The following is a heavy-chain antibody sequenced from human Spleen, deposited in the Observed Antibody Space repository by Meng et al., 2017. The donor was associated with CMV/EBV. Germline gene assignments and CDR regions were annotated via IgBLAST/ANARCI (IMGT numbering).Heavy chain of an antibody. V-gene: IGHV1-69*10. CDR2: IIPFVGRP. CDR3: AKDFSRSTWYGPDSYSGMDV. D-gene: IGHD6-13*01. Sequence: SVKVSCKASGDTFNSHAFTWVRQAPGQGLECMGGIIPFVGRPNYAQKFQGRVTITADRSTNTVSMELSSLRSDDTAVYYCAKDFSRSTWYGPDSYSGMDVWGQGTTVTVSS. J-gene: IGHJ6*02. CDR1: GDTFNSHA.